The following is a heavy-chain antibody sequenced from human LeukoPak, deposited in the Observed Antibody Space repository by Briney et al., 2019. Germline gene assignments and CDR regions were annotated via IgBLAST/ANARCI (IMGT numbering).Heavy chain of an antibody. CDR2: TRSKAYGGTT. V-gene: IGHV3-49*03. CDR3: TRCYGSGTPDDY. D-gene: IGHD3-10*01. Sequence: GGSLRLSCTASGFTLGDCAMSWSRRAPGEGREGVGFTRSKAYGGTTEYAASVKGRFIISRDDSKNIAYLQMNSLKTEDTAVYYCTRCYGSGTPDDYWGQGTLVTVSS. CDR1: GFTLGDCA. J-gene: IGHJ4*02.